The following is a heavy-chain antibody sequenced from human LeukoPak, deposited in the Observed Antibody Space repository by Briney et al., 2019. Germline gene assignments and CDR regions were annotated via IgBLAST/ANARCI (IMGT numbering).Heavy chain of an antibody. J-gene: IGHJ4*02. D-gene: IGHD3-3*01. CDR2: IFSST. V-gene: IGHV3-53*01. CDR3: TKGLGVVIDFLLFDS. Sequence: AGGSLRLSCTVSGFTVSSNSMSWVRQAPGKGLEWVSFIFSSTHYSDSVKGRFTISRDNSKNTVDLQMNSLRAEDTALYYCTKGLGVVIDFLLFDSWGQGTLVTVSS. CDR1: GFTVSSNS.